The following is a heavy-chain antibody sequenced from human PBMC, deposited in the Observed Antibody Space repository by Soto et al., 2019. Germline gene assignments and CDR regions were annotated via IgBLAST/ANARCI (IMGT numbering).Heavy chain of an antibody. CDR3: ARDSGSRSSGWYRGVNYYYYGMDV. Sequence: SQTLSLTCAISGDSVSSNSAAWNWIRRSPSRGLEWLGRTYYRSKWYNDYAVSVKSRITINPDTSKNQFSLQLNSVTPEDTAVYYCARDSGSRSSGWYRGVNYYYYGMDVWGQGTTVTVSS. CDR1: GDSVSSNSAA. CDR2: TYYRSKWYN. J-gene: IGHJ6*02. D-gene: IGHD6-19*01. V-gene: IGHV6-1*01.